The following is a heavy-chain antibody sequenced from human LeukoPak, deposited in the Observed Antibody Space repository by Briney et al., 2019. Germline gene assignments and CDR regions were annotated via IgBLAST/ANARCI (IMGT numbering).Heavy chain of an antibody. Sequence: GGSLRLSCAASGFTFSSNGIHWVRQAPGKGLEWVAVASYDGNTKYYADSVKGRFTISRDNSKNIGYLQMNSLRAEDTAVYHCAKEKYNWNDYFDHWGQGTLVTVSS. CDR3: AKEKYNWNDYFDH. V-gene: IGHV3-30*18. J-gene: IGHJ4*02. D-gene: IGHD1-1*01. CDR1: GFTFSSNG. CDR2: ASYDGNTK.